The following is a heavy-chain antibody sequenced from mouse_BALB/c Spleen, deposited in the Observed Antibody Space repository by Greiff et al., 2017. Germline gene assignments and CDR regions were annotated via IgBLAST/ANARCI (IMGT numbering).Heavy chain of an antibody. CDR1: GFTFSSYG. V-gene: IGHV5-6*02. CDR3: ARYDLAY. J-gene: IGHJ3*01. D-gene: IGHD2-14*01. Sequence: DVMLVESGGDLVKPGGSLKLSCAASGFTFSSYGMSWVRQTPDKRLEWVATISSGGSYTYYPDSVKGRFTISRDNAKNTLYLQMSSLKSEDTAMYYCARYDLAYWGQGTLVTVSA. CDR2: ISSGGSYT.